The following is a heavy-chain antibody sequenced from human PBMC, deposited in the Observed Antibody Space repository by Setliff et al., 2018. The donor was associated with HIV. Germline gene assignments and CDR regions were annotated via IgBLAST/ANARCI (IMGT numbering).Heavy chain of an antibody. V-gene: IGHV4-30-4*01. D-gene: IGHD1-26*01. Sequence: SETLSLTCTVSGGSINSGNNYWSWIRQHPGKGLEWIGFIYYSGTTYYNPSLKSRVTISVDTSKNQFSLTLSSLSAADTAVYYCARRRPPPSGTYSRYYMDVWGKGTTVTVS. J-gene: IGHJ6*03. CDR3: ARRRPPPSGTYSRYYMDV. CDR2: IYYSGTT. CDR1: GGSINSGNNY.